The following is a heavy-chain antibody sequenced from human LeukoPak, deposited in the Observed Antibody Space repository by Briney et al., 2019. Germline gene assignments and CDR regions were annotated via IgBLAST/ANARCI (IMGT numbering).Heavy chain of an antibody. V-gene: IGHV3-20*04. CDR1: GFTFDDYG. Sequence: AGGSLRLSCAASGFTFDDYGTSWVRQAPGKGLEWGSGINRNVGSTGYADSVKGRFTISRDNAKNSLYLQMNSLRAEDTALYCCARYPTYYYDSSGYKEGSYFDYWGQGTLVTVSS. CDR2: INRNVGST. D-gene: IGHD3-22*01. J-gene: IGHJ4*02. CDR3: ARYPTYYYDSSGYKEGSYFDY.